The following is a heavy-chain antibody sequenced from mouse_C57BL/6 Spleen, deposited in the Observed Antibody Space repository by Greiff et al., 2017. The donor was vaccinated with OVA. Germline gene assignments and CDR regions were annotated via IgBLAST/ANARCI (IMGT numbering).Heavy chain of an antibody. CDR3: TRDYYGSSQYFDV. D-gene: IGHD1-1*01. CDR1: GFTFSSYA. V-gene: IGHV5-9-1*02. Sequence: EVKLVESGEGLVKPGGSLKLSCAASGFTFSSYAMSWVRQTPEKRLEWVAYISSGGDYIYYADTVKGRFTISRDNARNTLYLQMSSLKSEDTAMYYCTRDYYGSSQYFDVWGTGTTGTVSS. CDR2: ISSGGDYI. J-gene: IGHJ1*03.